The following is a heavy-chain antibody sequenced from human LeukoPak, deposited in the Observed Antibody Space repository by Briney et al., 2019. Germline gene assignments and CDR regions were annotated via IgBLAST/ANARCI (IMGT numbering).Heavy chain of an antibody. CDR2: IRYDGSNK. J-gene: IGHJ4*02. D-gene: IGHD3-16*01. CDR3: ATRFVGDVDY. Sequence: GGSLRLSCAASGFTFSSYGMHWVRQAPGKGLEWVAFIRYDGSNKYYADSVKGRFTISRDNSKNTLYLQMNSLKAEETAVNYCATRFVGDVDYWVQGTLVTVSS. V-gene: IGHV3-30*02. CDR1: GFTFSSYG.